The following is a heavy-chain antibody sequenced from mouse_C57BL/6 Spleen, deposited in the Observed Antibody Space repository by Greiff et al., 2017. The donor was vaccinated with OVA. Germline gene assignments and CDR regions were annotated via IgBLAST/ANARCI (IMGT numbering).Heavy chain of an antibody. CDR3: AGAYYSNYFDY. CDR1: GFTFSNYW. D-gene: IGHD2-5*01. CDR2: IRLKSDNYAT. V-gene: IGHV6-3*01. Sequence: EVMLVESGGGLVQPGGSMKLSCVASGFTFSNYWMNWVRQSPEKGLEWVAQIRLKSDNYATHYAESVKGRFTISRDDSKSSVYLQMNNLRAEDTGIYYCAGAYYSNYFDYWGKGTTLTVSS. J-gene: IGHJ2*01.